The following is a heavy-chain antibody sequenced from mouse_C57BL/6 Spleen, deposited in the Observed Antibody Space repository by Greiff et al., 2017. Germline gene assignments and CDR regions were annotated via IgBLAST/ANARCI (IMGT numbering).Heavy chain of an antibody. CDR1: GYTFTNYW. CDR2: IYPGGGYT. V-gene: IGHV1-63*01. D-gene: IGHD3-2*02. CDR3: ARGGSSGYPLFDY. J-gene: IGHJ2*01. Sequence: QVQLQQSGAELVRPGTSVKMSCKASGYTFTNYWIGWAKQRPGHGLEWIGDIYPGGGYTNYNEKFKGKATLTADKSSSTAYMQFSSLTSEDSAIYYCARGGSSGYPLFDYWGQGTTLPVSS.